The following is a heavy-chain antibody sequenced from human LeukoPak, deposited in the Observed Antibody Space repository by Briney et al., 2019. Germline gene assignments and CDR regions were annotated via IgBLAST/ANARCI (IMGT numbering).Heavy chain of an antibody. V-gene: IGHV4-59*08. CDR1: GGSISSYY. CDR3: ARHYCSSTSCYIGY. Sequence: SETLSLTCTVSGGSISSYYWSWIRQPPGKGLEWIGYIYYSGSTNYNPSLKSRVTISVDTSKNQFSLKLSSVTAADTAVYYCARHYCSSTSCYIGYWGQGTLVTVSS. CDR2: IYYSGST. J-gene: IGHJ4*02. D-gene: IGHD2-2*02.